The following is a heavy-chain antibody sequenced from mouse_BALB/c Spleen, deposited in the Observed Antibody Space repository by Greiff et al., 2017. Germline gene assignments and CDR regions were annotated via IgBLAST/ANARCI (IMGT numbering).Heavy chain of an antibody. CDR3: ARGEGYYYEDYFDY. CDR2: ILPGSGST. CDR1: GYTFSSYW. J-gene: IGHJ2*01. D-gene: IGHD1-1*01. V-gene: IGHV1-9*01. Sequence: QVQLQQSGAELMKPGASVKISCKATGYTFSSYWIEWVKQRPGHGLEWIGEILPGSGSTNDNEKFKGKATFTADTSSNTANMQLSSLTSEDSAVYYCARGEGYYYEDYFDYWGQGTTLTVSS.